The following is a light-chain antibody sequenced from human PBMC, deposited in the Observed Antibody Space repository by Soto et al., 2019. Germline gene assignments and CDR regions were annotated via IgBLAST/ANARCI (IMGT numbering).Light chain of an antibody. V-gene: IGKV3-20*01. J-gene: IGKJ1*01. CDR3: QQYGSSRT. CDR1: QSVSTNY. CDR2: GAS. Sequence: ELVLTQSPGPLSLSPGERVSLSCRASQSVSTNYLAWYQQKPGQAPRLLMYGASTRATGIPARFSGSGSGTDFTLTISRLEPEDFAVYYCQQYGSSRTLGQGTKVDIK.